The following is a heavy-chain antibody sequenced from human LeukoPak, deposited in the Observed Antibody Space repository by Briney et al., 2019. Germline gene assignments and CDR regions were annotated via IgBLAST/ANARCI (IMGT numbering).Heavy chain of an antibody. CDR3: ARHMVRGVFINYNLFDY. D-gene: IGHD3-10*01. J-gene: IGHJ4*02. Sequence: GGSLRLSCAASGLTFSSCEMNWVRQAPGKEPEWISFISGSGTIIYYADSVKGRFTIARDNAKNSVYLQMNSLRAEDTAVYYCARHMVRGVFINYNLFDYWGQGTLVTVSS. CDR1: GLTFSSCE. CDR2: ISGSGTII. V-gene: IGHV3-48*03.